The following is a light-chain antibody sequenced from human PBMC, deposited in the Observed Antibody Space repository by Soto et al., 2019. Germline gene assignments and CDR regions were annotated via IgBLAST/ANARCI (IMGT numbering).Light chain of an antibody. CDR1: QSISSW. J-gene: IGKJ5*01. CDR3: QQYGSSLYT. V-gene: IGKV1-5*01. Sequence: DIQMTQSPSTLSASVGDRVTITCRASQSISSWLAWYQQKPGKTPKLLIYDASTLKSGVPSRFSGSGSGTEFTLTISSLQPDDFAVYYCQQYGSSLYTFGQGTRLEIK. CDR2: DAS.